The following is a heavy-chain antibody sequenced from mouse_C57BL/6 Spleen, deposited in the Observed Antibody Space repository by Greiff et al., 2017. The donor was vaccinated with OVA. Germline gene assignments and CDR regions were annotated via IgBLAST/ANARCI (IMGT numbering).Heavy chain of an antibody. D-gene: IGHD2-3*01. CDR1: GYAFSSSW. Sequence: VKLMESGPELVKPGASVKISCKASGYAFSSSWMNWVKQRPGKGLEWIGRIYPGDGDTNYNGKFKGKATLTADKSSSTAYMQLSSLTSEDSAVYFCARSGGYYDRYYFDYWGQGTTLTVSS. V-gene: IGHV1-82*01. CDR3: ARSGGYYDRYYFDY. CDR2: IYPGDGDT. J-gene: IGHJ2*01.